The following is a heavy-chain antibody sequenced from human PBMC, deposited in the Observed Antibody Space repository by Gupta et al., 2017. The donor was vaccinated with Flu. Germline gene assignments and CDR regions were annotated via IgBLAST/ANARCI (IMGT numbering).Heavy chain of an antibody. V-gene: IGHV1-69*01. Sequence: GGTFSSYAISWVRQAPGQGLEWMGGIIPIFGTANYAQKFQGRVTITADESTSTAYMELSSLRAEDTAVYYCARLLQGIAAAVWGAFEIWGQGTMVTVSA. D-gene: IGHD6-13*01. CDR2: IIPIFGTA. CDR3: ARLLQGIAAAVWGAFEI. J-gene: IGHJ3*02. CDR1: GGTFSSYA.